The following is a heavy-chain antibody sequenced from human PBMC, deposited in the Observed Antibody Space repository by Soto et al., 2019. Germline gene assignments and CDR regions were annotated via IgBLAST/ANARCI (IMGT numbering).Heavy chain of an antibody. V-gene: IGHV1-46*01. Sequence: ASVKVSCKASGGTFSSYAMHWVRQAPGQGLEWMGIINTSSGTTRHAQKLQGRVTMTRDTSTSTAYMELRSLRSDDTAVYYCARDFTMYYYGSGSSPDYWGQGTLVTVSS. CDR3: ARDFTMYYYGSGSSPDY. CDR2: INTSSGTT. D-gene: IGHD3-10*01. CDR1: GGTFSSYA. J-gene: IGHJ4*02.